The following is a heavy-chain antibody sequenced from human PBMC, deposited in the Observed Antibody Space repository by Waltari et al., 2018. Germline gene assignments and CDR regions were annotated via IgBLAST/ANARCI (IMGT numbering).Heavy chain of an antibody. Sequence: QVQLVQSGAEVKKPGASVKVSCKASGYTFTSYAMHWVRQAPGQRLEWMGWINAGNGNTKYSQKFQGRVTITRDTSASTAYMELSSLRSEDTAVYYCARTSPRYSSGWYEIDYWGQGTLVTVSS. J-gene: IGHJ4*02. CDR1: GYTFTSYA. CDR2: INAGNGNT. CDR3: ARTSPRYSSGWYEIDY. V-gene: IGHV1-3*01. D-gene: IGHD6-19*01.